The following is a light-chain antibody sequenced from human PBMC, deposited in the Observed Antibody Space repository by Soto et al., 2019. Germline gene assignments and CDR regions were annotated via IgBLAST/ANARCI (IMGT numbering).Light chain of an antibody. CDR2: EVS. V-gene: IGLV2-14*01. J-gene: IGLJ1*01. CDR1: SSDVGAYTS. CDR3: TSYTSDNRSYV. Sequence: QSVLTQPASVSGSPGQSITISCSGTSSDVGAYTSVSWYQQHPGKAPKLMIYEVSNRPSGVSNRFSGSKSANTASLTISGLQADDEAHDYCTSYTSDNRSYVFGTGTKLTVL.